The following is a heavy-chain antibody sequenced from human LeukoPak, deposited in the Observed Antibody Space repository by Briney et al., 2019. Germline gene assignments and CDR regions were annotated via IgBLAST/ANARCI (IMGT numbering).Heavy chain of an antibody. J-gene: IGHJ4*02. CDR3: AREGLGSGAYGGIDY. CDR1: GYTFTDYY. D-gene: IGHD1-26*01. Sequence: ASVKVSFKASGYTFTDYYIHWLRQAPGQGLEWMGIINPSGGSTSYAQKCEGRVTMTRDMYTSTVYMELSSLRSEDTAVYYCAREGLGSGAYGGIDYWGQGTLVTVSS. V-gene: IGHV1-46*01. CDR2: INPSGGST.